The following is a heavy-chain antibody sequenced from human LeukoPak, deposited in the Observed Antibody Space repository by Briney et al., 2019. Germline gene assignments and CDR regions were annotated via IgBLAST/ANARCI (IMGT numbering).Heavy chain of an antibody. J-gene: IGHJ4*02. CDR3: AREDPWVYYDSSGYFDY. CDR2: ISYDGSNK. CDR1: GFTFSSYG. V-gene: IGHV3-30*03. Sequence: GGSLRLSCAASGFTFSSYGMHWVRQAPGKGLEWVAVISYDGSNKYYADSVKGRFTISRDNAKNSLYLQMNSLRAEDTAVYYCAREDPWVYYDSSGYFDYWGQGTLVTVSS. D-gene: IGHD3-22*01.